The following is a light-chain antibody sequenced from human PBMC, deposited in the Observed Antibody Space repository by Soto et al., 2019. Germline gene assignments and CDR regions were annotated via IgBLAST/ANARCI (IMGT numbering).Light chain of an antibody. Sequence: DIQMTQSPSSLSASVGDTVTITCRASQSVSTWLAWYQQKPGKAPKLLIYDASSLESGVPSRFSGSGSGTELTLTISSLQAEDSATCYCQQYNSYSPTFGQGTKVAIK. CDR2: DAS. CDR1: QSVSTW. CDR3: QQYNSYSPT. J-gene: IGKJ1*01. V-gene: IGKV1-5*01.